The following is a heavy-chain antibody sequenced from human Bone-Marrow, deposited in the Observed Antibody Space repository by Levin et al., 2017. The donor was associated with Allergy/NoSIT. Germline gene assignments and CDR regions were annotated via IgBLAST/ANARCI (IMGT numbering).Heavy chain of an antibody. CDR3: AREGKYSSSWYNDYGMDV. J-gene: IGHJ6*02. CDR2: INPNSGGT. D-gene: IGHD6-13*01. CDR1: GYTFTGYY. Sequence: GASVKVSCKASGYTFTGYYMHWVRQAPGQGLEWMGWINPNSGGTNYAQKFQGWVTMTRDTSISTAYMELSRLRSDDTAVYYCAREGKYSSSWYNDYGMDVWGQGTTVTVSS. V-gene: IGHV1-2*04.